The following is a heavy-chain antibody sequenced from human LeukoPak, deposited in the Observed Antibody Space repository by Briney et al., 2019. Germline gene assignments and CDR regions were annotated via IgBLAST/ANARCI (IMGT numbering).Heavy chain of an antibody. Sequence: PGGSLRLSCAASGFTFSSYWMHWVRQAPGKGLVWVSRINSDGSSTSYADSVKGRFTISRGNAKNTLCLQMNSLRAEDTAVYYCARADYDFWSGYYNNWFDPWGQGTLVTVSS. V-gene: IGHV3-74*01. J-gene: IGHJ5*02. CDR2: INSDGSST. CDR1: GFTFSSYW. D-gene: IGHD3-3*01. CDR3: ARADYDFWSGYYNNWFDP.